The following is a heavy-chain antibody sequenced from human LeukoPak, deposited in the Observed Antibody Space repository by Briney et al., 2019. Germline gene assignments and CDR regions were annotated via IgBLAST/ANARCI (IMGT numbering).Heavy chain of an antibody. CDR3: AKGGTYGGGADY. D-gene: IGHD1-26*01. CDR2: IYNGGST. V-gene: IGHV4-59*01. Sequence: PSETLSLTCTLSGASISRDYWTWIRQPPGKGLEWIGYIYNGGSTPYSPSLNSRVTISLDTSNNQVSLRLSSVTAADTAVYYCAKGGTYGGGADYWGQGTLVTVSS. J-gene: IGHJ4*02. CDR1: GASISRDY.